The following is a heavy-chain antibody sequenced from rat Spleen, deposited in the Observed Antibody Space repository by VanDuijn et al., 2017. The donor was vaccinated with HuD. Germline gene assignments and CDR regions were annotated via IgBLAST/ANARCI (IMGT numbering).Heavy chain of an antibody. Sequence: EVQLVESGGVLVQPGRSLKVSCAASGSTFSNYGMGWVRQAPTKGLEWVASISIGGGNTYYRDSVKSRFTISRDNAKNTLYLQMNSLRSEDTATYYCARRHGTGIHWFAYWGQGTLVTVSS. CDR2: ISIGGGNT. J-gene: IGHJ3*01. D-gene: IGHD1-4*01. CDR3: ARRHGTGIHWFAY. CDR1: GSTFSNYG. V-gene: IGHV5S13*01.